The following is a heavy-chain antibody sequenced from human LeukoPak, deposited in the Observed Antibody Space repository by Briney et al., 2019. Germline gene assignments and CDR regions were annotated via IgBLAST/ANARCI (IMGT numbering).Heavy chain of an antibody. CDR2: ISYDGSSK. CDR3: ARRYCSSTSCYEQFDY. D-gene: IGHD2-2*01. V-gene: IGHV3-30-3*01. CDR1: GFTFSSYA. Sequence: GRSLRLSCAASGFTFSSYAMHWVRQAPGKGLEWVAVISYDGSSKYYADSVKGRFTISRDNSKNTLYLQMNSLRAEDTAVYYCARRYCSSTSCYEQFDYWGQGTLVTVSS. J-gene: IGHJ4*02.